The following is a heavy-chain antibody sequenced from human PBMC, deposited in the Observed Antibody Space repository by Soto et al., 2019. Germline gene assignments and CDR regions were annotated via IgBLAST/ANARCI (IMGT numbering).Heavy chain of an antibody. J-gene: IGHJ5*02. Sequence: GGSLRLSCAASGFTFSSYWMHWVRQAPGKGLVWVSRINSDGSSTSYADSVKGRFTISRDNAKNTLYLQMNSLRAEDTAVYYCARESTTYYDFWSGYLGINWFDPWGQGTLVTVSS. CDR2: INSDGSST. D-gene: IGHD3-3*01. V-gene: IGHV3-74*01. CDR3: ARESTTYYDFWSGYLGINWFDP. CDR1: GFTFSSYW.